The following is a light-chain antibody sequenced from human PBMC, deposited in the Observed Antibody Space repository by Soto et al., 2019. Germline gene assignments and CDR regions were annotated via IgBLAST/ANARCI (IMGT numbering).Light chain of an antibody. V-gene: IGKV3-20*01. CDR1: QSVRNDH. Sequence: EIVLTQSPCTLSLSPGERATLSCRASQSVRNDHVAWYQQKTGQAPKLLISRAVTRASGIPDRFSGSGSGTGFTLTISSLQPEDFALYYCQQYGTTPWTFGQGTKV. CDR3: QQYGTTPWT. J-gene: IGKJ1*01. CDR2: RAV.